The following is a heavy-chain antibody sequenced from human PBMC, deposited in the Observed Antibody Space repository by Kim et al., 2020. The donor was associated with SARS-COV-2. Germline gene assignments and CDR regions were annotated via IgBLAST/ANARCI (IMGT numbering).Heavy chain of an antibody. CDR2: IYWDDDK. D-gene: IGHD3-22*01. V-gene: IGHV2-5*02. CDR3: AHRHSESDYYDSSGYYPDAFDI. CDR1: GFSLSTSGVG. Sequence: SGPTLVNPTQTLTLTCTFSGFSLSTSGVGVGWIRQPPGKALEWLALIYWDDDKRYSPSLKSRPTITKDTSKNQVVLTMTNMDPVDTATYYCAHRHSESDYYDSSGYYPDAFDIWGQGTMVTVSS. J-gene: IGHJ3*02.